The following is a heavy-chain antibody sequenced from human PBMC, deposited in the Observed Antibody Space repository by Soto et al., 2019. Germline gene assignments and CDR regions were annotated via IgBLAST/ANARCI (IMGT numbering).Heavy chain of an antibody. J-gene: IGHJ4*02. CDR2: ISSSGSTI. D-gene: IGHD2-15*01. Sequence: GGSLRLSCAASGFTCSSYEMNWVRQAPGQGLEWVSYISSSGSTIYYADSVKGRFTISRDNAKNSLYLQMNSLRAEDTAVYYWARVHLVVAATHPPDYWGRGTLVTVSS. CDR3: ARVHLVVAATHPPDY. CDR1: GFTCSSYE. V-gene: IGHV3-48*03.